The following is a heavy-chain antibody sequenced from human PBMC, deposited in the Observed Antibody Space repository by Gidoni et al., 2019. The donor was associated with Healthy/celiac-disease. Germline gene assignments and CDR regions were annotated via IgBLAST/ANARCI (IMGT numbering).Heavy chain of an antibody. J-gene: IGHJ5*02. CDR3: ARLDYYDFWSGYFGHNWFDP. CDR2: IYPGDSDT. Sequence: EVQLVQSGAEVKKPGESLKISCKGSGYSFTSYWIGWVRQMPGKGLEWMGIIYPGDSDTRYSPSFQGQVTISADKSISTAYLQWSSLKASDTAMYYCARLDYYDFWSGYFGHNWFDPWGQGTLVTVSS. D-gene: IGHD3-3*01. CDR1: GYSFTSYW. V-gene: IGHV5-51*01.